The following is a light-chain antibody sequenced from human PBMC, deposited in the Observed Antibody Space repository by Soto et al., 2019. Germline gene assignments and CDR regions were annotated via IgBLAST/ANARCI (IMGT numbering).Light chain of an antibody. Sequence: QLVLTQPPSESGAPGQRVTISCTGSSSNIGAGYDVHWYQQLPGTAPKLLIYGNSNRPSGVPDRFSGSKSGTSASLAITGLQAEDEADYYCQSYDSSLSGSKVFGGGTKLTVL. J-gene: IGLJ2*01. V-gene: IGLV1-40*01. CDR1: SSNIGAGYD. CDR3: QSYDSSLSGSKV. CDR2: GNS.